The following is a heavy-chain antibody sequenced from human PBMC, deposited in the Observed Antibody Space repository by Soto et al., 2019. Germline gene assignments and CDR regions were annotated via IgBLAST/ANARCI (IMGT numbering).Heavy chain of an antibody. V-gene: IGHV3-21*01. J-gene: IGHJ5*01. CDR3: ERDSYSSLFHS. D-gene: IGHD6-19*01. Sequence: PGGSLRLSCVGSGFTLSSFSMSWVRQTPGKGLEWVSSITTGNDYISYADSVKGRFTISRDNAKNSLFLRINSLRADDTALYFCERDSYSSLFHSWGQGTLVTVSS. CDR1: GFTLSSFS. CDR2: ITTGNDYI.